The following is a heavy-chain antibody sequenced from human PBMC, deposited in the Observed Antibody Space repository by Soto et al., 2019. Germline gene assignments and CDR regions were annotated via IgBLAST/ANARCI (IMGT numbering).Heavy chain of an antibody. V-gene: IGHV3-11*06. CDR3: VRGGGGGLFDP. Sequence: WGSRRLACAAPGFPFVSYAMSWVRQAPGKGLEWLSYISPGSRYPAYADSVKGRFTISRDNAKRSLYLQMMSLTAEDTAIYYCVRGGGGGLFDPWGQGTMVTVP. J-gene: IGHJ5*02. CDR2: ISPGSRYP. CDR1: GFPFVSYA. D-gene: IGHD2-15*01.